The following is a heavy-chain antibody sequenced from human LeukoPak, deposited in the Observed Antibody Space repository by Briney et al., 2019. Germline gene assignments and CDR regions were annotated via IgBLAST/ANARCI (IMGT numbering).Heavy chain of an antibody. CDR3: ARVAYCGGDCPPG. V-gene: IGHV3-21*01. J-gene: IGHJ4*02. D-gene: IGHD2-21*02. CDR2: ISSSSSYI. Sequence: GGSLRLSCAASGFTFSSYSMNWVRQAPGKGLEWVSSISSSSSYIYYADSVKGRFTISRDNAKNSLYLQMNSLRAEDTAVYYCARVAYCGGDCPPGWGQGTLVTVSS. CDR1: GFTFSSYS.